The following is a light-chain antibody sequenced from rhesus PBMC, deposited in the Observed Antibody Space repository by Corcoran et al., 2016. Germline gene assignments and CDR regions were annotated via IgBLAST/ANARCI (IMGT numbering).Light chain of an antibody. J-gene: IGKJ2*01. CDR1: QSISSW. CDR3: QQYNSSPYS. V-gene: IGKV1-22*01. CDR2: KAS. Sequence: DIQMTQSPSSLSASVGDTVTITCRASQSISSWLAWYQQKPGKAPKFLIYKASSLRSGVPSRFSGSGSGTDFTLTISSLQSEDCATYYCQQYNSSPYSFGQGTKVEIK.